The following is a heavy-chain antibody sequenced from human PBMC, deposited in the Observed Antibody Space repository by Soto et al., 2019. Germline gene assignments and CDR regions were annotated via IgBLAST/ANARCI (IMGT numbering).Heavy chain of an antibody. D-gene: IGHD6-13*01. V-gene: IGHV4-39*01. CDR1: GGSISSSRSY. J-gene: IGHJ5*02. CDR3: ARQAAAPGIDLWFDP. CDR2: IFYAGNT. Sequence: QLQLQESGPGLVKPSETLSLTCNVSGGSISSSRSYWAWFRQPPGKELEWIANIFYAGNTYYNPSLKSRVTGSVDTSKNQFSLKLDSVTAAETAVYYCARQAAAPGIDLWFDPWGQGTLVTVSS.